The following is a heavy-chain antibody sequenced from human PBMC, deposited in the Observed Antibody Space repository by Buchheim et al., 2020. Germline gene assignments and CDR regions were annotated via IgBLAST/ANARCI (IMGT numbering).Heavy chain of an antibody. Sequence: QVQMQESGPGMVRSSETLSLTCTVSGDSIATTKYYWGWIRQSPGKGLEWFGRIYQTGLAFYNPSLRSRLTMSLDTSWTQFSFKLTSMTAADTGVYFCARLYVQGHRNIDLWGPGIL. D-gene: IGHD2-8*01. CDR1: GDSIATTKYY. V-gene: IGHV4-39*01. CDR2: IYQTGLA. CDR3: ARLYVQGHRNIDL. J-gene: IGHJ4*02.